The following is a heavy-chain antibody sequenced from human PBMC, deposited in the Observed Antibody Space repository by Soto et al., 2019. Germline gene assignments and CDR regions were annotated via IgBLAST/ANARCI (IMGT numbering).Heavy chain of an antibody. CDR1: GFTFSSYA. J-gene: IGHJ4*02. D-gene: IGHD5-12*01. CDR2: ISGSGAQT. CDR3: AKHGGYGGDDYSGGLAY. Sequence: EVQLFESGGGLVQHGGSLRLSCAASGFTFSSYAMSWLRQTPRNGLEWLSSISGSGAQTYSAGSVKGRFTISRDNSKKTLSMQLNSLRAEDTAMYFCAKHGGYGGDDYSGGLAYWGQGTLVSVSS. V-gene: IGHV3-23*01.